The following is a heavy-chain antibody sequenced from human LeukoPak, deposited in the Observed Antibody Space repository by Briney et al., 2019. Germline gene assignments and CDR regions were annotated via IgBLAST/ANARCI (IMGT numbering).Heavy chain of an antibody. CDR1: GFTFNNYA. J-gene: IGHJ6*03. D-gene: IGHD6-6*01. Sequence: QPGGSLRLSCAASGFTFNNYAMTWVRQAPGKGLEWVSSISASGVMTYYADSVKGRFTVSRDNSKNSLYLQMNSLRAEDTAVYYCARDQQLDRYYYYYMDVWGKGTTVAVSS. V-gene: IGHV3-23*01. CDR3: ARDQQLDRYYYYYMDV. CDR2: ISASGVMT.